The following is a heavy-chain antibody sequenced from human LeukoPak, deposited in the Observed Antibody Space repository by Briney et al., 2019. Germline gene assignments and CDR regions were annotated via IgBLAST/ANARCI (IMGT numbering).Heavy chain of an antibody. D-gene: IGHD3-22*01. Sequence: GGPRSLSCAPSGFTLGLLRMSWSGQPQGKGRKGVSSLSASSSTIKYADSMRGRFTISRDNAKNSLYLQMNSLRAEDTAVYYCARDSTSYYESTVYGFDIWGYGTMVTVSS. CDR2: LSASSSTI. CDR3: ARDSTSYYESTVYGFDI. J-gene: IGHJ3*02. CDR1: GFTLGLLR. V-gene: IGHV3-48*04.